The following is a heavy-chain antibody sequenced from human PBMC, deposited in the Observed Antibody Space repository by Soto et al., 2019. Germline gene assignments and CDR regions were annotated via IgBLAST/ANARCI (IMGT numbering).Heavy chain of an antibody. CDR3: ARILGGIDY. J-gene: IGHJ4*02. Sequence: PGGSLRLSCAASGFTVSSNYMSWVRQAPGKGLEWVSVIYNDGSTYYADSVKGRFTISRDNSKNTLYLQMNSLRDEDTAVYFCARILGGIDYWGQGTLVTVSS. V-gene: IGHV3-66*01. CDR2: IYNDGST. CDR1: GFTVSSNY. D-gene: IGHD3-16*01.